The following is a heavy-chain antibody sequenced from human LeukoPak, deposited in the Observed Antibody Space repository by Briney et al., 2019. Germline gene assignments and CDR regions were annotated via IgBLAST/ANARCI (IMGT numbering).Heavy chain of an antibody. V-gene: IGHV4-61*02. CDR1: GGSLSSGGYY. J-gene: IGHJ3*02. Sequence: SQTLSLTCTVSGGSLSSGGYYWDWIRQPAGKGLEWIGRTYISGSANYNPSLKSRVTISVDTSKNQISLKLSSVTATDTAVYYCARGHSSGWYLDAFDIWGQGTVVTVSS. D-gene: IGHD3-22*01. CDR2: TYISGSA. CDR3: ARGHSSGWYLDAFDI.